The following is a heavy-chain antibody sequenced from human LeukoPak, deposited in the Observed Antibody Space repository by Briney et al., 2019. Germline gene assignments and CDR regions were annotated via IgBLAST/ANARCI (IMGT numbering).Heavy chain of an antibody. V-gene: IGHV4-4*02. J-gene: IGHJ4*02. CDR3: ARRGRQQLDPFDY. CDR1: NGSISTSNW. Sequence: SGTLSLTCVVCNGSISTSNWWSWVRQPPGKGLQWIGEINLSGSTDYNPSLKSRVTISVDTSKNQFSLKLSSVTAADTAVYYCARRGRQQLDPFDYWGQGTLVTVSS. CDR2: INLSGST. D-gene: IGHD6-13*01.